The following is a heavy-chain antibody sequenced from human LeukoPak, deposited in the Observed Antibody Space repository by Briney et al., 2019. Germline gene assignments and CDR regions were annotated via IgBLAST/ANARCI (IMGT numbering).Heavy chain of an antibody. CDR1: GGSISSGGYY. J-gene: IGHJ4*02. V-gene: IGHV4-30-2*01. CDR3: ARVVGTYFDY. CDR2: IYHSGST. D-gene: IGHD1-26*01. Sequence: TLSLTCTVSGGSISSGGYYWSWIRQPPGKGLEWIGYIYHSGSTYYNPSLKGRVTISVDRSKNQFSLKLSSVTAADTAVYYCARVVGTYFDYWGQGTLVTVSS.